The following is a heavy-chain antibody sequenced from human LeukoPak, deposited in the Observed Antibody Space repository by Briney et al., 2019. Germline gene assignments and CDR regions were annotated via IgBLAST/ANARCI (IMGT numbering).Heavy chain of an antibody. J-gene: IGHJ5*02. CDR2: IWYDGSKT. Sequence: GTSLRLSCAASGFTFSSYGMHWVRQAPGKGLEWVAVIWYDGSKTYYADSVKGRFTISRDDSENTLYLQMNILGVENTAVYYCARDRGNCFDPWGQGTLVTVSS. D-gene: IGHD1-26*01. CDR3: ARDRGNCFDP. CDR1: GFTFSSYG. V-gene: IGHV3-33*01.